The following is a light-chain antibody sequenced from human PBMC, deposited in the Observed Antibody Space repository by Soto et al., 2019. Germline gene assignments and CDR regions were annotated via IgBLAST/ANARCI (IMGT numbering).Light chain of an antibody. Sequence: ATQMTQSPSSLSASVGDTITITCRASQDIGIRLGWYQQKPGKAPKLLVFAASSLQAGVPARFSGRGSGTDFTLTISSLQPDDFATYFCQQSYTTPVYSFGQGTKLEIK. J-gene: IGKJ2*01. CDR3: QQSYTTPVYS. CDR1: QDIGIR. V-gene: IGKV1-6*01. CDR2: AAS.